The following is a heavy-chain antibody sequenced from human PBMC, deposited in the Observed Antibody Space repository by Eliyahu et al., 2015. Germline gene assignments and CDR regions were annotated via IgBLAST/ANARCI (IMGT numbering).Heavy chain of an antibody. Sequence: QAPGQGLEWMGWISAYNGNTNYAQKLQGRVTMTTDTSTSTAYMELRSLRSDDTAVYYCARGKKAATAGDYWGQGTLVTVSS. CDR2: ISAYNGNT. CDR3: ARGKKAATAGDY. D-gene: IGHD2-15*01. J-gene: IGHJ4*02. V-gene: IGHV1-18*01.